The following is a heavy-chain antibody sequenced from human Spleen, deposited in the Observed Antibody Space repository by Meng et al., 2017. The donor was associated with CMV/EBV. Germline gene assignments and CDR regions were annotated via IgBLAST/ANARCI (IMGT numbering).Heavy chain of an antibody. Sequence: ASVKVSCKASGYTFTNYGISWVRQAPGQGLEWMGWINIDSGKTNYAQKVQGRVTMTTDTFTSTAYMELRSLRSDDTAVYYCARDATRWSGPFGNHYYYGLEVWGQGTTVTVSS. D-gene: IGHD4-23*01. V-gene: IGHV1-18*01. CDR1: GYTFTNYG. CDR3: ARDATRWSGPFGNHYYYGLEV. CDR2: INIDSGKT. J-gene: IGHJ6*02.